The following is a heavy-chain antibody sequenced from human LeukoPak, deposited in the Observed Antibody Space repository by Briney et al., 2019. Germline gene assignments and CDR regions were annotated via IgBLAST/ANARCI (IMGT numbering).Heavy chain of an antibody. Sequence: SETLSLTCTVSGGSISSYYWSWIRQPPGKGLEWIGYIYYSVSTNYHPSLKSQVTISVETSKNQFSLKLSSVTAADTAVYYCARARDGYSPFDYWGQGTLVIVAS. V-gene: IGHV4-59*01. CDR1: GGSISSYY. D-gene: IGHD5-24*01. CDR2: IYYSVST. CDR3: ARARDGYSPFDY. J-gene: IGHJ4*02.